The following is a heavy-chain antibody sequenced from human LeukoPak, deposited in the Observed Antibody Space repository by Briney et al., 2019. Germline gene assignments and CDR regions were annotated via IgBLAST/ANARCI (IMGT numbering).Heavy chain of an antibody. D-gene: IGHD3/OR15-3a*01. Sequence: PGGSLRLSCAASGFTFSSYGMHWVRQAPGKGLEWVAFIQHDGTNEYSDSVKGRFTISRDNSQNTVYLQLSGLRTEDTAVYYCAKDNWTFDYWGQGTLVTVSS. V-gene: IGHV3-30*02. CDR3: AKDNWTFDY. CDR1: GFTFSSYG. J-gene: IGHJ4*02. CDR2: IQHDGTNE.